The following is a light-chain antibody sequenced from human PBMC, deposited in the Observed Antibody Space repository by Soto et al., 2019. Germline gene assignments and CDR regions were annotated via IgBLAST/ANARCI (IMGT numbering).Light chain of an antibody. CDR1: QSISRF. Sequence: DIQMTQSPSTLSASVGDRVTITCRASQSISRFLAWYQQKPGKAPNLLIYDASSLESGVPSRFSGSGSGTDFTLTISSLQPDDYATYYCQHYDSSSPITFGPGTKVDI. CDR2: DAS. CDR3: QHYDSSSPIT. J-gene: IGKJ3*01. V-gene: IGKV1-5*01.